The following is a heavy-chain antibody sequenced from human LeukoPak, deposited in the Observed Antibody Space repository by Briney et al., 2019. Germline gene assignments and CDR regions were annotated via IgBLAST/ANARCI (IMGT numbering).Heavy chain of an antibody. D-gene: IGHD3-10*02. CDR1: GFMFRSSS. J-gene: IGHJ4*02. V-gene: IGHV3-23*01. CDR3: AKRPAAVRGVIPYVDY. Sequence: PGGSLRLPCAASGFMFRSSSMSWVRQVPGKGLEWVSTISASADNIYYADSVKGRFTISRDNSKNTLFLQMNSLRAEDTAIYYCAKRPAAVRGVIPYVDYWGQGTLVTVSS. CDR2: ISASADNI.